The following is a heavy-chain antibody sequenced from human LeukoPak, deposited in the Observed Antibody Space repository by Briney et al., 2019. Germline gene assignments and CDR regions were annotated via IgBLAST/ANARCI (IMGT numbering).Heavy chain of an antibody. CDR3: VRDVAYDFRNPYRYFQH. V-gene: IGHV3-7*01. J-gene: IGHJ1*01. Sequence: GGSLRLSCAASGFTLSTYWMTWVRQAPGKGLEWVANIKQDGSEKYYEDSMKGRFTISRDNAKSSLYLQMKSLRAEDTAVYYCVRDVAYDFRNPYRYFQHWGQGTLVTVSS. CDR2: IKQDGSEK. CDR1: GFTLSTYW. D-gene: IGHD3-3*01.